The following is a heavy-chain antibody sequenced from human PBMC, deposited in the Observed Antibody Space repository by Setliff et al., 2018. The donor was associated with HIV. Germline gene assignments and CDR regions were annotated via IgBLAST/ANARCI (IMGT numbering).Heavy chain of an antibody. V-gene: IGHV3-30*02. Sequence: GGSLRLSCAASGFTFSTFGLHWVRQAPGKGLEWVAFIRFDGSNKYYAGSVKGRFTISRDNSKKTQYLQMNSLGAEDTAVYYCARIYNYVWWTYRNFDYWGQGTLVTVSS. CDR3: ARIYNYVWWTYRNFDY. CDR1: GFTFSTFG. J-gene: IGHJ4*02. CDR2: IRFDGSNK. D-gene: IGHD3-16*02.